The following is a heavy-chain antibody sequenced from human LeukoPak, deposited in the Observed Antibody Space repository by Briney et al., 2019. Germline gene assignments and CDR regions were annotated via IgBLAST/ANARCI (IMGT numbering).Heavy chain of an antibody. Sequence: SGGSLRLSCAASGFTFSSYWMNWVRQASGKGLVWVSHINTDGSSTSYADSVKGRFTISRDNAKNTLYLQMNSLRAEDTAVYYWARGYDGGGDGGQGTRVTVSS. CDR1: GFTFSSYW. J-gene: IGHJ4*02. CDR3: ARGYDGGGD. V-gene: IGHV3-74*01. D-gene: IGHD3-22*01. CDR2: INTDGSST.